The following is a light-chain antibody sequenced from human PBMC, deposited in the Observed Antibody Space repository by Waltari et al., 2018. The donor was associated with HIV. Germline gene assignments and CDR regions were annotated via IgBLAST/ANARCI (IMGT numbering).Light chain of an antibody. CDR3: CSYAGSSTFAGGV. J-gene: IGLJ2*01. CDR1: SSDVGSYNL. Sequence: QSALTQPASVSGSPGQSITISCTGTSSDVGSYNLVSWYQQHPGKAPKLMIYEGSKRPSGVSNRFSGSKSGNTASLTISGLQAEDEADHYCCSYAGSSTFAGGVFGGGTKLTVL. CDR2: EGS. V-gene: IGLV2-23*03.